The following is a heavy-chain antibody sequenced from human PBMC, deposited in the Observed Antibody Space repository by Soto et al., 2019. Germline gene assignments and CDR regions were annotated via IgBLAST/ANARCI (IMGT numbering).Heavy chain of an antibody. CDR1: GYSISSGYY. V-gene: IGHV4-38-2*02. J-gene: IGHJ5*02. D-gene: IGHD2-2*01. CDR3: AREMGHCTSTNCYGSFGP. CDR2: IFHTGRS. Sequence: ETLSLTCGVSGYSISSGYYWVWMRQPQGKGLEWIGTIFHTGRSYYNSALQSRVTMSVDTSKNEFSLDLRSVTAADTAIYYCAREMGHCTSTNCYGSFGPWGQGTLVTVSS.